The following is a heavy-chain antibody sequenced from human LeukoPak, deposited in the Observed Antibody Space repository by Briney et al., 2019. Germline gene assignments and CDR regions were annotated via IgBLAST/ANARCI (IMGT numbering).Heavy chain of an antibody. D-gene: IGHD4-11*01. CDR1: GYTFTSYY. Sequence: GASVKVSCKASGYTFTSYYMHWVRQAPGQGLEWMGWISAYNGNTNYAQKLQGRVTMTTDTSTSTAYMELRSLRSDDTAVYYCAGDDYSNWFDPWGQGTLVTVSS. J-gene: IGHJ5*02. CDR2: ISAYNGNT. V-gene: IGHV1-18*04. CDR3: AGDDYSNWFDP.